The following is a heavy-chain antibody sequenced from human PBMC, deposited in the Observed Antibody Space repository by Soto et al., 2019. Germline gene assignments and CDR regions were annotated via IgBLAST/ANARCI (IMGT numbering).Heavy chain of an antibody. CDR3: AKEGGLSGSYYISSSYYFDY. D-gene: IGHD1-26*01. CDR2: ISYDGSNT. V-gene: IGHV3-30*18. J-gene: IGHJ4*02. Sequence: ESGGGVVQPGRSLRLSCVASGFTFSSYGMHWVRQAPGKGLEWVAIISYDGSNTYYADSVKGRFTISRDNSKNTLYLQMNSLRADDTSVYYCAKEGGLSGSYYISSSYYFDYWCQGTLFSVSS. CDR1: GFTFSSYG.